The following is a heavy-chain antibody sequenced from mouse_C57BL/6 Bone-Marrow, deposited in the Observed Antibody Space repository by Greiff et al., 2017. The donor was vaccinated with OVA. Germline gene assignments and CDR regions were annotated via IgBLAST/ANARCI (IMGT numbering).Heavy chain of an antibody. D-gene: IGHD1-1*01. CDR3: AYGSSAWFAY. CDR1: GYTFTSYW. J-gene: IGHJ3*01. Sequence: QVQLQQPGAELVRPGSSVKLSCKASGYTFTSYWMDWVKQRPGQGLEWIGNIYPSDSETHYNQKFKDKATLTVDKSSSTAYMQLSSLTSEDSAVYYCAYGSSAWFAYWGQGTLVTVSA. CDR2: IYPSDSET. V-gene: IGHV1-61*01.